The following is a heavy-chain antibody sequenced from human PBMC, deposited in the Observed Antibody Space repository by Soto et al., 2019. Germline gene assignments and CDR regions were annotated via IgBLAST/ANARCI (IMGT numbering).Heavy chain of an antibody. Sequence: GGSLRLSSAASGFTFSSYGMHWVRQAPGKGLEWVAVIWYDGSNKYYADSVKGRFTISRDNSKNTLYLQMNSLRAEDTAVYYCATERTTDLYFDYCGQGTLVTVSS. J-gene: IGHJ4*02. V-gene: IGHV3-33*01. D-gene: IGHD4-17*01. CDR1: GFTFSSYG. CDR3: ATERTTDLYFDY. CDR2: IWYDGSNK.